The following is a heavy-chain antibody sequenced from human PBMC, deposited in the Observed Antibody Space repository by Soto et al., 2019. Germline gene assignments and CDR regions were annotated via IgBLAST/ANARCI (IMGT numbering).Heavy chain of an antibody. CDR2: ITVPGSNT. J-gene: IGHJ4*02. CDR3: AKANYGSSSWSFDY. V-gene: IGHV3-23*01. Sequence: GGSLRLSCAASGFTFVSYAMSWVRQAPGKGLEWASAITVPGSNTFHSDSVKGRFTISRDISKNTLFLQMNSLRAEDTALYYCAKANYGSSSWSFDYWGQGTLVTVSS. D-gene: IGHD6-13*01. CDR1: GFTFVSYA.